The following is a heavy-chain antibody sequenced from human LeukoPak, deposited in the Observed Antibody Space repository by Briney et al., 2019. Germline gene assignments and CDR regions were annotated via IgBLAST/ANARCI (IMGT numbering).Heavy chain of an antibody. CDR3: ASIMVRGVIAY. CDR1: GFTVSSNY. Sequence: GGSLRLSCAASGFTVSSNYMSWVRQAPGKGLEWVSVIYSGGSTYYADSVKGRFTISRDNSKYTLYLQMNSLRAEDTAVYYCASIMVRGVIAYWGQGTLVTVSS. J-gene: IGHJ4*02. V-gene: IGHV3-66*01. CDR2: IYSGGST. D-gene: IGHD3-10*01.